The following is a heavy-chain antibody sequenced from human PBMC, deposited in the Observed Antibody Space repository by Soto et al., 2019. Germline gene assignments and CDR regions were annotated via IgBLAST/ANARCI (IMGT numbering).Heavy chain of an antibody. D-gene: IGHD2-2*02. J-gene: IGHJ6*02. CDR3: ARPYCSSTSCYRYYYGMDV. V-gene: IGHV1-69*01. CDR2: IIPIFGTA. CDR1: GGTFSSYA. Sequence: QVQLVQSGAEVKKPGSSVKVSCKASGGTFSSYAISWVRQAPGQGLEWMGGIIPIFGTANYAQKFQGRVTITADESTSTAHMELSSLRSEDTAVYYCARPYCSSTSCYRYYYGMDVWGQGTTVTVSS.